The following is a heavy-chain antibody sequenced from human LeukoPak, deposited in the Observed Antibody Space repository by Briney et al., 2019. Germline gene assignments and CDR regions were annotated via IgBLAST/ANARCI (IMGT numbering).Heavy chain of an antibody. Sequence: GGSLRLSCAASGFTFSSNGMNWVRQAPGKGLEWVAVISYDGSNKYYADSVKGRFTISRDNSKNTLYLQMNSLRAEDTAVYYCAVQDASVGDAFDIWGQGTMVTVSS. J-gene: IGHJ3*02. CDR3: AVQDASVGDAFDI. CDR2: ISYDGSNK. CDR1: GFTFSSNG. D-gene: IGHD4-23*01. V-gene: IGHV3-30*03.